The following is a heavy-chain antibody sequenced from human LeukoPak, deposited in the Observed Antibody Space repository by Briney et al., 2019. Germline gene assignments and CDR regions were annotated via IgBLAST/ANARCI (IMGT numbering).Heavy chain of an antibody. J-gene: IGHJ6*02. CDR3: AREYCSSTSCYTRPVGFQYYYYGMGV. CDR1: GYTFTSYY. V-gene: IGHV1-46*01. D-gene: IGHD2-2*02. Sequence: ASVKVSCKASGYTFTSYYMHWVRQAPGQGLEWMRIINPSGGSTSYAQKFQGRVTMTRDTSTSTVYMELSSLRSEDTAVYYCAREYCSSTSCYTRPVGFQYYYYGMGVWGQGTTVTVSS. CDR2: INPSGGST.